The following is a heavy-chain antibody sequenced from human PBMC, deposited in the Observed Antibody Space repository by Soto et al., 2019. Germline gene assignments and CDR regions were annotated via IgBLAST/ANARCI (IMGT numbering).Heavy chain of an antibody. D-gene: IGHD2-15*01. Sequence: PGGSLRLSCAASGFTFSSYAMSWVRQAPGKGLEWVSAISGSGGSTYYADSVKGRFTISRDNSKNTLYLQMNSLRAEDTAVYYCARGPDGYCSGGSCPYYLDYWGQGTLVTVCS. CDR2: ISGSGGST. CDR1: GFTFSSYA. CDR3: ARGPDGYCSGGSCPYYLDY. J-gene: IGHJ4*02. V-gene: IGHV3-23*01.